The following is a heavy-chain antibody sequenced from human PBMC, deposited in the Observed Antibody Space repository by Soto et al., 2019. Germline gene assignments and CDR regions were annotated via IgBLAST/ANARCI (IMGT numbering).Heavy chain of an antibody. D-gene: IGHD2-2*01. V-gene: IGHV4-59*01. Sequence: PSETLSLTCTVSGGSISSYYWSWIRQPPGKGLEWIGYIYYSGSTNYNPSLKSRVTISVDTSKNQFSLKLSSVTAADTAVYYCARDQVPAALLLWFDPWGQGTLVTVS. CDR2: IYYSGST. CDR1: GGSISSYY. J-gene: IGHJ5*02. CDR3: ARDQVPAALLLWFDP.